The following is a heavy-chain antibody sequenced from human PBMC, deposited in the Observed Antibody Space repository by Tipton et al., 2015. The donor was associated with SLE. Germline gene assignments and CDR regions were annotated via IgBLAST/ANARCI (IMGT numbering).Heavy chain of an antibody. J-gene: IGHJ6*02. V-gene: IGHV4-34*01. CDR2: INHSGST. CDR1: GGSFSGYY. D-gene: IGHD1-1*01. CDR3: ARGINWNYYYGMDV. Sequence: TLSLTCAVYGGSFSGYYWSWIRQPPGKGLEWIGEINHSGSTNYNPSLKSRVTISVDTSKNQFSLKLSSVTAADTAVYYCARGINWNYYYGMDVWGQGTMVTVSS.